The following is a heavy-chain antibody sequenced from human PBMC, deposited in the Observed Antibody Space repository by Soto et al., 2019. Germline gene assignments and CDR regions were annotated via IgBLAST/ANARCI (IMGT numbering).Heavy chain of an antibody. D-gene: IGHD6-19*01. V-gene: IGHV3-30*18. J-gene: IGHJ4*02. CDR3: AKTQQWLPDY. Sequence: QVQLVESGGGVVQPGRSLRLSCAASGFTFSSYGMHWVRQAPGKGLEWVAVISYDGSNKYYADSVKGRFTISRDNSKNTLYLQMNSLRAEDTAVYYCAKTQQWLPDYWGQGTLVTVSS. CDR1: GFTFSSYG. CDR2: ISYDGSNK.